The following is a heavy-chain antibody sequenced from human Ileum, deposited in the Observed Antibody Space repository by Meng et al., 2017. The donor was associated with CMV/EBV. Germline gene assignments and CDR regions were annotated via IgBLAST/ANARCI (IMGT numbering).Heavy chain of an antibody. CDR3: ARGQDNHKGGVH. D-gene: IGHD1-14*01. J-gene: IGHJ4*02. CDR2: IHPSGST. CDR1: DASFSDFY. V-gene: IGHV4-34*01. Sequence: GAGLLKPSETLSLTCDVHDASFSDFYWSWTRHLPGKGLEWIGEIHPSGSTHYNPSLESRVSISVHMSNNQFSLKVSSVTAADTAVYYCARGQDNHKGGVHWGQGTLVTVSS.